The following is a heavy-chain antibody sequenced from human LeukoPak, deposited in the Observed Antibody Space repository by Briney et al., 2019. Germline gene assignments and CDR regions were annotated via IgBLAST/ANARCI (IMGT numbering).Heavy chain of an antibody. CDR1: GYTFTSYG. J-gene: IGHJ4*02. CDR2: ISPFNGNT. V-gene: IGHV1-18*01. CDR3: AREPRYSDYDRVLDY. D-gene: IGHD5-12*01. Sequence: ASVTVSRKASGYTFTSYGITWVQQAPGKGLEWMGWISPFNGNTNYAQKFQGRVSMTTDTSTNTTYMELKSLRSDDTAVYYCAREPRYSDYDRVLDYWGQGTLVTVSS.